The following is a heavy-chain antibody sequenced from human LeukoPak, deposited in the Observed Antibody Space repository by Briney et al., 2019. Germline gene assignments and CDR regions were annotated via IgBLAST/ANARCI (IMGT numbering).Heavy chain of an antibody. Sequence: SETLSLTCAVSGGSISSGGYSWSWIRQPPGKGLEWIGYIYHSGSTYYNPSLKSRVTISVDRSKNQFSLKLSSVTAADTAVYYCARSLTTVPLTLFDPWGQGTMVTVSS. J-gene: IGHJ5*02. CDR2: IYHSGST. CDR3: ARSLTTVPLTLFDP. CDR1: GGSISSGGYS. V-gene: IGHV4-30-2*01. D-gene: IGHD4-17*01.